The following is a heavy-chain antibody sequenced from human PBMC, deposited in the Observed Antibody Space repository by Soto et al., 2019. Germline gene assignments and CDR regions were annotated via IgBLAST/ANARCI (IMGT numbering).Heavy chain of an antibody. V-gene: IGHV1-69*01. CDR3: ARWSGARLRLGPFDY. CDR2: IIPIFGTA. CDR1: GGTFSSYA. D-gene: IGHD5-12*01. J-gene: IGHJ4*02. Sequence: QVQLVQSGAEVKKPGSSVKVSCKASGGTFSSYAISWVRQAPGHGLEWMGGIIPIFGTAIYAHKFQGRVTITADESTSTAYMAQSSLRSEDTAVDYCARWSGARLRLGPFDYWGQGTLVTVSS.